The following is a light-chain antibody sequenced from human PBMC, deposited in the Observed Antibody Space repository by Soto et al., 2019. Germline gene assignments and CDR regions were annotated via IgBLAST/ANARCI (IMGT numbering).Light chain of an antibody. CDR3: QQYNRPHT. V-gene: IGKV1-5*03. CDR2: KAS. J-gene: IGKJ2*01. Sequence: DIQMTQSPSTLSASVGDRVTITCRASQSISSWLAWYQKKPGKAPKLLIYKASSLESGVPSRFSGSGSGTEFTLTISRLQPDDFATYYCQQYNRPHTFGQGTKLEIK. CDR1: QSISSW.